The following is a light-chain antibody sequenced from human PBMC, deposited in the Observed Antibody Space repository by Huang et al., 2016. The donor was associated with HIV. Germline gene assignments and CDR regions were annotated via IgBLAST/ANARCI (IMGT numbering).Light chain of an antibody. CDR1: QGVSNN. CDR3: QHYYNWPPWT. Sequence: EIVMTQSPATLSVSPGERATLSCRASQGVSNNVGWYQQKPGQTPRLLIHGASTRATGIPAKFSGRGSGTDFTLTITSLQPEDSAVYYCQHYYNWPPWTFGPGTQVEI. J-gene: IGKJ1*01. V-gene: IGKV3D-15*01. CDR2: GAS.